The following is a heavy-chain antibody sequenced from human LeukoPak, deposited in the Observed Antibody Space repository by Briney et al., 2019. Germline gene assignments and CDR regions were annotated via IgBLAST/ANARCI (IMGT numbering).Heavy chain of an antibody. CDR3: AREGDYYDSSGYLDY. V-gene: IGHV3-23*01. Sequence: GGSLRLSCAASGFTFSSYAMSWVRQAPGKGLEWVSAISGRGGSTYYADSVKGRFTISRDNSKNTLYLQMNSLRAEDTAVYYCAREGDYYDSSGYLDYWGQGTLVTVSS. D-gene: IGHD3-22*01. CDR2: ISGRGGST. CDR1: GFTFSSYA. J-gene: IGHJ4*02.